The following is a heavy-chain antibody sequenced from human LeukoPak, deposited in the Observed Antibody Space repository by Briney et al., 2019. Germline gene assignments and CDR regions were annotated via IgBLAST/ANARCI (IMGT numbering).Heavy chain of an antibody. J-gene: IGHJ3*02. Sequence: SETLSLTCTVSGDSISSSTYYWGWIRQPPGKGLEWIGSIYYSGSTYYNPSLKSRVTISVDTSKNQFSLKLSSVTAADTAVYYCARCPRYAFDIWGQGTMVTVSS. CDR1: GDSISSSTYY. CDR3: ARCPRYAFDI. V-gene: IGHV4-39*07. CDR2: IYYSGST.